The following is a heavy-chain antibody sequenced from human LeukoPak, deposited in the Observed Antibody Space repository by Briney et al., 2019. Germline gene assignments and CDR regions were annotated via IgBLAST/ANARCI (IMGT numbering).Heavy chain of an antibody. D-gene: IGHD2-2*01. J-gene: IGHJ6*02. CDR1: GGTFSSYA. Sequence: SVKVSWKASGGTFSSYAISWVRQAPGQGLEWMGRIIPIFGIANYAQKFQGRVTITADKSTSTAYMELSSLRSEDTAVYYCAKGYCSSTSCYADGMDVWGQGTTVTVSS. CDR3: AKGYCSSTSCYADGMDV. CDR2: IIPIFGIA. V-gene: IGHV1-69*04.